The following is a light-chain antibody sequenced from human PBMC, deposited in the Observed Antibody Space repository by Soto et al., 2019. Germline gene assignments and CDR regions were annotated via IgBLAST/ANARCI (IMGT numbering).Light chain of an antibody. CDR3: QQYGSSPTT. CDR2: GAS. Sequence: EIVLTQSPGTLSLSPGERATLSCRASLSVSSSYLAWYQQKPGQAPRLLIYGASSRATGIPDRFSGSGSGTDFTLTISRLEPEDFVVYYCQQYGSSPTTFGQGAKVEIK. V-gene: IGKV3-20*01. J-gene: IGKJ1*01. CDR1: LSVSSSY.